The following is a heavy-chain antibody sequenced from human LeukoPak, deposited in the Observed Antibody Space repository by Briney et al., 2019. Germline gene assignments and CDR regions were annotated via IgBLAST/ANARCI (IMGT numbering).Heavy chain of an antibody. J-gene: IGHJ4*02. CDR1: GVSFSGYH. Sequence: PSETLSLTCAVYGVSFSGYHWNWIRQFPGKGLEWIGEINDRGHTNYNPSLESRVTLSVDTSKKQFSLKLNSVTAADTAVYYCARDPTTEPNIAYYFDFWGQGTLVTVSS. V-gene: IGHV4-34*01. CDR2: INDRGHT. D-gene: IGHD4-17*01. CDR3: ARDPTTEPNIAYYFDF.